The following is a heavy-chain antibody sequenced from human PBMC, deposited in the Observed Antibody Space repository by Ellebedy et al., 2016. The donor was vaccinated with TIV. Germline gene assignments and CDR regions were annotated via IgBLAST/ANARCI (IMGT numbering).Heavy chain of an antibody. J-gene: IGHJ4*02. Sequence: MPSETLSLTCAVYGGSFSGYYWSWIRQPPGKGLEWIGEINHSGSTNYNPSLKSRVTVSVDTSKNQFSLKLSSVTAADTAVYYCAGRYSCYDGYFDYWGQGTLVTVSS. CDR1: GGSFSGYY. D-gene: IGHD5-12*01. V-gene: IGHV4-34*01. CDR3: AGRYSCYDGYFDY. CDR2: INHSGST.